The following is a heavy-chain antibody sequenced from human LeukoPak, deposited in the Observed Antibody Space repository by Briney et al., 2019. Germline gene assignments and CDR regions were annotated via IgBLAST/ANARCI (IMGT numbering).Heavy chain of an antibody. V-gene: IGHV5-51*01. CDR1: GYSFTSYW. Sequence: GESLKISCKGSGYSFTSYWIGWVRQMPGKGLKWMGIIYPGDSDTRYSPSFQGQVTIPADKSISTAYLQWSSLKASDTAMYYCARQYSSSWYRGRDAFDIWGQGTMVTVSS. J-gene: IGHJ3*02. CDR2: IYPGDSDT. CDR3: ARQYSSSWYRGRDAFDI. D-gene: IGHD6-13*01.